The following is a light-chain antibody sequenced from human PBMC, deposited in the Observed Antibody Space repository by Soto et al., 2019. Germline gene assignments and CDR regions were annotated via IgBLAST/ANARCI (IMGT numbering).Light chain of an antibody. CDR2: AAS. J-gene: IGKJ1*01. Sequence: DIQMTQSPSSLSASVGDRVTITCRASQSITNYLNWYQQKPGKAPNLLIYAASSLQSGVPSRFSGSGSGTDFTLTISSLRPEDFATYYCQQSYITPWTFGQGTKVDI. CDR1: QSITNY. V-gene: IGKV1-39*01. CDR3: QQSYITPWT.